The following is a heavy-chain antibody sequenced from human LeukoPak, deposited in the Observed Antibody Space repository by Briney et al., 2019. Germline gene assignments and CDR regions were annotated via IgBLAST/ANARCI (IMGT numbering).Heavy chain of an antibody. V-gene: IGHV1-46*01. CDR3: AEDFLYGMDV. CDR2: INPSGGST. J-gene: IGHJ6*02. Sequence: ASVKVSCKASGYTFTSYAMHWVRQAPGQGLEWMGTINPSGGSTSYAQKFQGRVTMTRDTSTSTVYMELSSLRSEDTAVYYCAEDFLYGMDVWGQGTTVTVSS. CDR1: GYTFTSYA.